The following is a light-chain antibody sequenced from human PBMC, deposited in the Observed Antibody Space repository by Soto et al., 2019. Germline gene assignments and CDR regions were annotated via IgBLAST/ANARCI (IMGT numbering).Light chain of an antibody. J-gene: IGLJ2*01. Sequence: QSVLTQSASVSGSPGQSITISCTGTSSDVGGSIYVSWYQQHPGKAPKLMIYDVSYRASGVSNRFSGSKSGNSASLTISGLQAEDEADYYCSSYTSINTVIFGGGTKVTVL. CDR1: SSDVGGSIY. CDR2: DVS. V-gene: IGLV2-14*03. CDR3: SSYTSINTVI.